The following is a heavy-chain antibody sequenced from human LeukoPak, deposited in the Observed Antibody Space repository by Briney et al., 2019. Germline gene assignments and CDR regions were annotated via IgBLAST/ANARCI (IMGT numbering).Heavy chain of an antibody. J-gene: IGHJ4*02. V-gene: IGHV1-18*01. CDR1: GYTFTSYG. D-gene: IGHD6-13*01. CDR2: ISAYNGNT. Sequence: ASVKVSCKASGYTFTSYGISWVRQAPGQGLEWMGWISAYNGNTNYAQKLQGRVTMTTDTSTSTDYMELRSLRSDDTAVYYCARDDIAAAAAFDYWGQGTLVTVSS. CDR3: ARDDIAAAAAFDY.